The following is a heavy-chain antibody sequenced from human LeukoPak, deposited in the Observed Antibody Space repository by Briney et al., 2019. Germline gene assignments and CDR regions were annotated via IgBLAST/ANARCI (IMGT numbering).Heavy chain of an antibody. CDR2: IYYSRST. J-gene: IGHJ5*02. D-gene: IGHD6-13*01. CDR1: GGSISSYY. Sequence: SETLSLTCTVSGGSISSYYWSWIRQPPGKGLEWIGYIYYSRSTNYNPSLKSRVTISVDTSKNQFSLKLSSVTAADTAVYYCARGGLRSSWYNWFDPWGQGTLVTVSS. CDR3: ARGGLRSSWYNWFDP. V-gene: IGHV4-59*08.